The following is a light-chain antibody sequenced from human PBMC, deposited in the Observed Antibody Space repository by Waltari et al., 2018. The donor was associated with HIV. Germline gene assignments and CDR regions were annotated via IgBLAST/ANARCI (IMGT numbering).Light chain of an antibody. J-gene: IGLJ3*02. CDR2: DVT. V-gene: IGLV2-11*01. CDR3: CSYAGSYSFV. CDR1: SSDCGGYNY. Sequence: QSALTQPRSVSGSPGQSVTISCPGTSSDCGGYNYVSWYQQHPGKAPKLMIYDVTQRPSGVPDRFSGSKSDNTASLTISGLQTEDDADYYCCSYAGSYSFVFGGGTKLTVL.